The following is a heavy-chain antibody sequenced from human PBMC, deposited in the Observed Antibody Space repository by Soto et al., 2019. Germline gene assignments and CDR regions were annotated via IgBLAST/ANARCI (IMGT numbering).Heavy chain of an antibody. CDR2: ISSSSSYI. J-gene: IGHJ4*02. CDR3: ARAQGRDIAAAGTSPLP. Sequence: PGGSLRLSCAASGFTFSSYSMNWVRQAPGKGLEWVSSISSSSSYIYYADSVKGRFTISRDNAKNSLYLQMNSLRAEDTAVYYCARAQGRDIAAAGTSPLPWGQGTLVTVSS. CDR1: GFTFSSYS. V-gene: IGHV3-21*01. D-gene: IGHD6-13*01.